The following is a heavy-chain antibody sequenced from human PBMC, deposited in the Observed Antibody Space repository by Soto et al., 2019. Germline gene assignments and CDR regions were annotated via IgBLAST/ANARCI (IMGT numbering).Heavy chain of an antibody. D-gene: IGHD5-12*01. Sequence: TSETLSLTCTVSGGSISSYYWSWIRQPPGKGLEWIGYIYYSGSTNYNPSLKSRVTISVDTSKNQFSLKLSSVTAADTAVYYCATASRMVANYYYYYYMDVWGKGTTVTVSS. CDR1: GGSISSYY. V-gene: IGHV4-59*01. J-gene: IGHJ6*03. CDR2: IYYSGST. CDR3: ATASRMVANYYYYYYMDV.